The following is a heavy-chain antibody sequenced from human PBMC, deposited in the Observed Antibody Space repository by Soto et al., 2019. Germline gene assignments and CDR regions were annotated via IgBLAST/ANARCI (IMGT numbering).Heavy chain of an antibody. V-gene: IGHV1-18*01. J-gene: IGHJ3*02. D-gene: IGHD3-3*01. CDR3: ARGFWSGNAFDI. Sequence: ASVKVSCKASGYTFTSYGISWVRQAPGQGLEWMGWISAYNGNTNYAQKIQGRVNMTRDTSTSTAYMELSRLRSDDTAVYYCARGFWSGNAFDIWGQGTMVTVSS. CDR2: ISAYNGNT. CDR1: GYTFTSYG.